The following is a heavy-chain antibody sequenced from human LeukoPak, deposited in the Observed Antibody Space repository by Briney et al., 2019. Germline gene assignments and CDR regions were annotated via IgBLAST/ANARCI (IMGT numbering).Heavy chain of an antibody. V-gene: IGHV3-30-3*01. J-gene: IGHJ4*02. CDR3: ARGGPGSSFDL. D-gene: IGHD2-15*01. CDR2: ISYDASNK. Sequence: GGPLRLFCAASGFILSAFAMQWPREAPGKGVEGVATISYDASNKYYAVSVRRRFTISRDNTRNTLFLQMNSLRADDTAVYYCARGGPGSSFDLWGQGTLVTVSS. CDR1: GFILSAFA.